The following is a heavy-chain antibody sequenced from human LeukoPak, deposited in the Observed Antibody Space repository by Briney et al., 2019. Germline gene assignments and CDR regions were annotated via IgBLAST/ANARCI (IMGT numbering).Heavy chain of an antibody. CDR1: GGSISSYY. CDR3: ARPTYSSSYLPHDGAFDI. J-gene: IGHJ3*02. CDR2: IYYSGST. D-gene: IGHD6-13*01. V-gene: IGHV4-59*08. Sequence: SETLSLTCTVSGGSISSYYWSWIRQPPGKGLEWIGYIYYSGSTNYNPSLKSRVSISVDTSKNQFSLRLSSVTAADTAVYYCARPTYSSSYLPHDGAFDIWGQGTMVTVSS.